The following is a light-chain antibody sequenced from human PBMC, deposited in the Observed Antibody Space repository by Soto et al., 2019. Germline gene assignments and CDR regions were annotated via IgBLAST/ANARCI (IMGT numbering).Light chain of an antibody. Sequence: QSTLTQPASVSGSPGQSIATSCTGTSSDVGGYNYVSWYQQHPGKAPKLIIYEVSNRPSGVSNRFSGSKSDNTASLTISGLQAEDESDYYCSSYTSSSTLFVFGTGTKLTVL. CDR1: SSDVGGYNY. J-gene: IGLJ1*01. CDR2: EVS. V-gene: IGLV2-14*01. CDR3: SSYTSSSTLFV.